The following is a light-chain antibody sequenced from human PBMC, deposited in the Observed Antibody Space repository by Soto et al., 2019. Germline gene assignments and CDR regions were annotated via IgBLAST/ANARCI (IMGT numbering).Light chain of an antibody. V-gene: IGKV1-39*01. Sequence: DIQMTQSPSSLSASVGDRVTITCRASQSISSYLNWYQQKPGKAPKLLIYAASSLQSGVPSRFSGSGSGTDFTLTISSLQPEDFATYYCQQSYSIPWTFVQGTKVEIK. CDR2: AAS. J-gene: IGKJ1*01. CDR3: QQSYSIPWT. CDR1: QSISSY.